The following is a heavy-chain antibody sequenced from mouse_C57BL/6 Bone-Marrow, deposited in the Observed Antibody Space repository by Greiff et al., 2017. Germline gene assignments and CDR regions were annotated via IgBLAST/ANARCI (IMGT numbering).Heavy chain of an antibody. V-gene: IGHV14-4*01. D-gene: IGHD1-1*01. CDR1: GFNIKDDY. CDR2: IDPENGDT. Sequence: EVQVVESGAELVRPGASVKLSCTASGFNIKDDYMHWVKQRPEQGLEWIGWIDPENGDTEYASKFQGKSTITEDTSSNTAYLQLSSLTSEDTAVYYGTTITSVVATNFDGWGTGTTVTVSS. J-gene: IGHJ1*03. CDR3: TTITSVVATNFDG.